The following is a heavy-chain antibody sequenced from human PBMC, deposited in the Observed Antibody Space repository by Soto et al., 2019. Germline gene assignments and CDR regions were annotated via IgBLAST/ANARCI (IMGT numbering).Heavy chain of an antibody. J-gene: IGHJ5*02. CDR3: AREGEAYYYDSGSYSTYNWFDP. CDR2: IIPIFGTA. D-gene: IGHD3-10*01. Sequence: ASVKVSCKASGGTFSSYAISWVRQAPGQGLEWMGGIIPIFGTANYAQKFQGRVTITADESTSTAYMELSSLRSEDTAVYYCAREGEAYYYDSGSYSTYNWFDPWGQGTLVTVSS. V-gene: IGHV1-69*13. CDR1: GGTFSSYA.